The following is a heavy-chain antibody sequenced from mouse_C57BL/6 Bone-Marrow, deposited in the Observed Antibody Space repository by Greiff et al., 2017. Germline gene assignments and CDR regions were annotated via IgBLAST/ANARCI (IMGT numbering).Heavy chain of an antibody. CDR2: INPGSGGT. J-gene: IGHJ2*01. Sequence: VQLQQSGAELVRPGTSVKVSCKASGYAFTNYLIEWVKQRPGQGLAWIGVINPGSGGTNYNEKFKGKATLTADKSSSTAYMQLSSLTSEDSAVYFCARGGFDYWGQGTTRTVSS. V-gene: IGHV1-54*01. CDR1: GYAFTNYL. CDR3: ARGGFDY.